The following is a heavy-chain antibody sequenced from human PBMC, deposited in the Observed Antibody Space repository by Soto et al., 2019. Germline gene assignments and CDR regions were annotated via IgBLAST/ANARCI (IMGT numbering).Heavy chain of an antibody. D-gene: IGHD2-15*01. J-gene: IGHJ3*02. CDR1: GDSVSSNSAA. Sequence: SQTLSLTCAISGDSVSSNSAAWNWIRQSPSRGLEWLGRTYYRSKWYNDYAVSVKSRITINPDTSKNQFSLQLNSVTPEDTAVYYCARGGFEGRFVVVVAANPYAFDIWGQGTMVTVSS. V-gene: IGHV6-1*01. CDR2: TYYRSKWYN. CDR3: ARGGFEGRFVVVVAANPYAFDI.